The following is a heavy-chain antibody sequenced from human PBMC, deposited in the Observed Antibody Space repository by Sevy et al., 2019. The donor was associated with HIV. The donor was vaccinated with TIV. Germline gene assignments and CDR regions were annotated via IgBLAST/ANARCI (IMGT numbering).Heavy chain of an antibody. CDR3: AKEGYYCHSHSADWFDP. V-gene: IGHV3-30*04. CDR1: GFNISPYA. CDR2: ISKDGTNK. Sequence: GGYLRLSCSASGFNISPYALHWVRQTPGKGLQWLAVISKDGTNKDYADFVKGRFSLSRDNSKNTLYLQVSNLRPEDTAIYYCAKEGYYCHSHSADWFDPWGQGTLVTVSS. J-gene: IGHJ5*02. D-gene: IGHD3-22*01.